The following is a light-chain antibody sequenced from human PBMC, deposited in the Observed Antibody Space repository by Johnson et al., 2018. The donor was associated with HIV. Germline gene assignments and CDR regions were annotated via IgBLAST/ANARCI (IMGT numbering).Light chain of an antibody. J-gene: IGLJ1*01. CDR2: ENN. CDR1: SSNIESNS. CDR3: GTWDSSLNAYV. Sequence: QSVLTQPPSVSAAAGQKVTISCSGSSSNIESNSVSWYQQFPGTAPKVLIYENNKRPSGIPDRFSGSKSGTSATLGITGLQTGDEADYYCGTWDSSLNAYVFGAATKVAVL. V-gene: IGLV1-51*02.